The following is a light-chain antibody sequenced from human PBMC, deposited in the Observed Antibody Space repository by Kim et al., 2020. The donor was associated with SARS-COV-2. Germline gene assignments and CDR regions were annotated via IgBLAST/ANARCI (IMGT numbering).Light chain of an antibody. CDR1: HSIGIN. J-gene: IGKJ4*01. CDR2: DAG. Sequence: PGEGANLSCRASHSIGINLAWYQQTRGQAPRLLIYDAGSRATGIPDKVSGSGSGTDFTLTISSLDPEDFAIYFCQQHGKWPPAPSFGGGTKVDIK. CDR3: QQHGKWPPAPS. V-gene: IGKV3-11*01.